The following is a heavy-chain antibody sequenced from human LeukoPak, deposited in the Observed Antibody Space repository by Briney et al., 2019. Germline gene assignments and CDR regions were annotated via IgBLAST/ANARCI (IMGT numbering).Heavy chain of an antibody. Sequence: TGGSLRLSCAASGFTFSSYVMSWVRQAPGKGLEWVSAISGSGGSTYYADSVKGRFTISRDNSKNTLYLQMNSLRAEDTAVYYCAKDRYGSGSYYGFFDYWGQGTLVTVSS. CDR2: ISGSGGST. D-gene: IGHD3-10*01. CDR1: GFTFSSYV. J-gene: IGHJ4*02. CDR3: AKDRYGSGSYYGFFDY. V-gene: IGHV3-23*01.